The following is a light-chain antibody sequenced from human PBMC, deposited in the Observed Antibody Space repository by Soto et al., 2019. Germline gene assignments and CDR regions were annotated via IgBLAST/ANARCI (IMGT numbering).Light chain of an antibody. J-gene: IGLJ2*01. V-gene: IGLV2-14*03. CDR1: RSDIGAYNF. CDR3: TSWTTSTTMI. Sequence: QSVLTQPASVSGSPGQSITISCTGTRSDIGAYNFVSWYQQHPGKAPKLILYDVNIRPSGVSYRFSGSKSGNTASLTISGLQAEDEADYYCTSWTTSTTMIFGGGTKLTAL. CDR2: DVN.